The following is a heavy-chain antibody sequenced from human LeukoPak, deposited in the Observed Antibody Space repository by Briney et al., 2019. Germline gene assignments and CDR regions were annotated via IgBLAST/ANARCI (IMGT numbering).Heavy chain of an antibody. CDR2: IYYSGST. J-gene: IGHJ4*02. CDR3: ARGDVEGGYSYGSRLFDY. CDR1: GGSISSYY. V-gene: IGHV4-59*12. Sequence: SETLSLTCTVSGGSISSYYWSWIRQPPGKGLEWIGYIYYSGSTNYNPSLKSRVTISVDTSKNQFSLKLSSATAADTAVYYCARGDVEGGYSYGSRLFDYWGQGTLVTVSS. D-gene: IGHD5-18*01.